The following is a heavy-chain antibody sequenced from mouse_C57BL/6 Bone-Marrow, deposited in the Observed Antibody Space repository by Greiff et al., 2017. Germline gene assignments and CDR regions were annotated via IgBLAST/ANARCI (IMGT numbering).Heavy chain of an antibody. CDR3: ARYYGSSGAWFAY. J-gene: IGHJ3*01. D-gene: IGHD1-1*01. CDR1: GYTFTSYW. V-gene: IGHV1-55*01. Sequence: QVQLKQSGAELVKPGASVKMSCKASGYTFTSYWITWVKQRPGQGLEWIGDIYPGSGSTNYNEKFKSKATLTVDTSSSTAYMQLSSLTSEDSAVYYCARYYGSSGAWFAYWGQGTLVTVSA. CDR2: IYPGSGST.